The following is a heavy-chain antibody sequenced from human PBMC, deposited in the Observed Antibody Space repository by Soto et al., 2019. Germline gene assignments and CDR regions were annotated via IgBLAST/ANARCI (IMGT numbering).Heavy chain of an antibody. D-gene: IGHD1-1*01. J-gene: IGHJ4*02. CDR2: ISAHNGNT. Sequence: QFHLVQSGAEVKKPGASVKVSCKGSGYTFTTYGITWVRQAPGQGLEWMGWISAHNGNTNYAQKLQGRVTVTRDTSTSTAYMELRSLISDDPAVYYCARGRYGDYWGQGALVTVSS. CDR3: ARGRYGDY. V-gene: IGHV1-18*01. CDR1: GYTFTTYG.